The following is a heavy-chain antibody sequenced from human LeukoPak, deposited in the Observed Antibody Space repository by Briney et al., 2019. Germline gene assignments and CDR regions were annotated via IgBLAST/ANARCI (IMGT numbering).Heavy chain of an antibody. J-gene: IGHJ5*02. CDR3: AREQVVPAAVSPGNWFDP. CDR1: GGSISSSSYY. D-gene: IGHD2-2*01. CDR2: IYYSGST. V-gene: IGHV4-39*02. Sequence: PETLSLTCTVSGGSISSSSYYWGWIRQPPGKGLEWIGSIYYSGSTYYNPSLKSRVTISVDTSKNQFSLKLSSVTAADTAVYYCAREQVVPAAVSPGNWFDPWGQGTLVTVSS.